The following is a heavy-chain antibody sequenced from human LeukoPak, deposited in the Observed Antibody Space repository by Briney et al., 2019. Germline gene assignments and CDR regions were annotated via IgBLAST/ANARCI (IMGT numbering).Heavy chain of an antibody. CDR1: GFIFRDVW. J-gene: IGHJ4*02. CDR2: IKSKSDGGTV. Sequence: GGSLRLSCAGSGFIFRDVWMSWVRQAPGKGLEWVGRIKSKSDGGTVDYAAPVKGRVTMSRDDSKKTFSLEMNNLKTEDIGVYYCTTDLDYWGQGTLVTVSS. CDR3: TTDLDY. V-gene: IGHV3-15*01.